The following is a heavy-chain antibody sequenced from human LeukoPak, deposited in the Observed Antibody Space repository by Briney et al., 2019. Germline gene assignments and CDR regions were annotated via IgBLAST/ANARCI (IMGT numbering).Heavy chain of an antibody. CDR3: ARDQELGSGWYVDY. J-gene: IGHJ4*02. Sequence: GGSMRLSCAASGFTFSSYAMSWVRQAPGKGLEWVSVIYSGGSTYYADSVKGRFTISRDNSKNTLYLQMNSLRAEDTAVYYCARDQELGSGWYVDYWGQGTLVTVSS. V-gene: IGHV3-66*02. D-gene: IGHD6-19*01. CDR2: IYSGGST. CDR1: GFTFSSYA.